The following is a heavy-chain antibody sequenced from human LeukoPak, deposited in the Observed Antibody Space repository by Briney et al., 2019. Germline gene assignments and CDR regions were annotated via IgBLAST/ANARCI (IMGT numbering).Heavy chain of an antibody. CDR2: IYYSGST. D-gene: IGHD7-27*01. CDR3: ARATDPNWGLGGYFDF. CDR1: GGSISSTSDY. Sequence: PSETLSLTCTVSGGSISSTSDYWGWIRQPPGKRLEWIGSIYYSGSTVYNPSLRSRVTISVDTSKNQFSLNLSSVTAADTAVYYCARATDPNWGLGGYFDFWGQGARVTVSS. J-gene: IGHJ4*02. V-gene: IGHV4-39*07.